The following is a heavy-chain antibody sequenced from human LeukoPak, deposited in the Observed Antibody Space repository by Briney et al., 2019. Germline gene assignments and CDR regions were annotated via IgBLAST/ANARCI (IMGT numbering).Heavy chain of an antibody. Sequence: GGSLRLSCAASGFTFSSHGMNWVRQAPGKGLEWVSYISSSGSTIYYADSVKGRFTISRDNAKNSLYLQMNSLRAEDTAVYYCAELGITMIGGVWGKGTTVTISS. CDR2: ISSSGSTI. D-gene: IGHD3-10*02. V-gene: IGHV3-48*04. CDR1: GFTFSSHG. J-gene: IGHJ6*04. CDR3: AELGITMIGGV.